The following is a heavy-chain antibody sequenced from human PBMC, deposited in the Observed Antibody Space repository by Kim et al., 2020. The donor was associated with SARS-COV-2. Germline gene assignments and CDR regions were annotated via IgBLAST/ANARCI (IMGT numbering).Heavy chain of an antibody. Sequence: ASVKVSCKVSGYNFSKYGITWVRQVPGQGLEWMGWISAHNGNTIYAEDFKARITLTTDTPTNTGYMELRRLTSDDTAVYYCARDASLFDSSGYYFVDSDYYLHYWGQGTLITVSS. CDR1: GYNFSKYG. D-gene: IGHD3-22*01. V-gene: IGHV1-18*04. CDR3: ARDASLFDSSGYYFVDSDYYLHY. J-gene: IGHJ4*02. CDR2: ISAHNGNT.